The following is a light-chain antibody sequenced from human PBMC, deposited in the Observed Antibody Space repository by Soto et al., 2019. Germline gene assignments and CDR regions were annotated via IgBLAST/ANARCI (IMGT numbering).Light chain of an antibody. J-gene: IGKJ1*01. V-gene: IGKV1-5*01. Sequence: IHMTQSPSTLSASVGDRVTITCRASQNINSWLAWYQQKPGKATKLLIYDASSLESGVPSRFSGSGSGTEVTLTISSLQPDDFATYYCQQYNSYPVTFGQGTKVDIK. CDR2: DAS. CDR1: QNINSW. CDR3: QQYNSYPVT.